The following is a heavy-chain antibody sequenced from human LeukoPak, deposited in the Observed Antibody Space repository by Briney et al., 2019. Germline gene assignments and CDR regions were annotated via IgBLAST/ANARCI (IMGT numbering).Heavy chain of an antibody. J-gene: IGHJ3*02. CDR2: IYYSGST. D-gene: IGHD3-16*01. Sequence: SQTLSLTCTVSGGSISSGDYYWSWIRQPPGKGLEWIGYIYYSGSTYYNPSLKSRVTISVDTSKNQFSLKLSSVTAADTAVYYCARGSPGGDAFDIWGQGTMVTVSS. V-gene: IGHV4-30-4*01. CDR1: GGSISSGDYY. CDR3: ARGSPGGDAFDI.